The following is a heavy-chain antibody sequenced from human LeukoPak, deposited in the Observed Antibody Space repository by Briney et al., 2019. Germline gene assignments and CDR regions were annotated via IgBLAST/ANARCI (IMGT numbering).Heavy chain of an antibody. CDR3: AKERWFGELLSADH. CDR1: GFTFSSCA. Sequence: GGSLRLSCAASGFTFSSCAMSWVRQAPGKGLEWVSAISGSGGNTYYADSVKGRFTISRNNSKNTLYLQMNSLRAEDTAVYYCAKERWFGELLSADHWGQGTLVTVSS. J-gene: IGHJ4*02. V-gene: IGHV3-23*01. D-gene: IGHD3-10*01. CDR2: ISGSGGNT.